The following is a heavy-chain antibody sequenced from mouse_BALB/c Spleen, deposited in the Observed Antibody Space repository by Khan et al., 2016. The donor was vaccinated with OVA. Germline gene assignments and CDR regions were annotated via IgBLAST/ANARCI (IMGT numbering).Heavy chain of an antibody. CDR3: ARSETSSTVVITDFDY. V-gene: IGHV3-2*02. Sequence: EVQLQESGPGLVKPSQSLSLTCTVTGYSITSDYAWNWIRQFPGNKLEWMGYITYSGNTSYNPSLKSRSSITRNTSTNTFFLQLSSVTTEATATYYCARSETSSTVVITDFDYWGQGTTLTVSS. CDR1: GYSITSDYA. D-gene: IGHD1-1*01. J-gene: IGHJ2*01. CDR2: ITYSGNT.